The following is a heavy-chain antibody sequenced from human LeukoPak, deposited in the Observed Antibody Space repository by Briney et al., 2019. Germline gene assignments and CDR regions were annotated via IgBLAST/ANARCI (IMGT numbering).Heavy chain of an antibody. V-gene: IGHV3-48*03. CDR3: ARSGYSSTWYLQNFELDY. CDR2: ISSSGSTI. D-gene: IGHD2-2*01. J-gene: IGHJ4*02. Sequence: GSLRLSCSAPGFTFSSYEMKWVRQAPGKGLEWVSYISSSGSTIYYADSVKGRFTISRDNTKNSLYLQMNSLRAEDTAVYFCARSGYSSTWYLQNFELDYWGQGTLVTVSS. CDR1: GFTFSSYE.